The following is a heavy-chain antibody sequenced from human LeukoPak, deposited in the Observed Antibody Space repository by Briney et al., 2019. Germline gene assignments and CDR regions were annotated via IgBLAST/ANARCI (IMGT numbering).Heavy chain of an antibody. J-gene: IGHJ6*03. CDR3: TTLRFLEWHYYYYMDV. CDR2: IKSKTDGGTT. D-gene: IGHD3-3*01. CDR1: GLTFNTYG. V-gene: IGHV3-15*01. Sequence: GGSLRLSCVASGLTFNTYGMTWFRQAPGKGLEWVGRIKSKTDGGTTDYAAPVKGRFTISRDDSKNTLYLQMNSLKTEDTAVYYCTTLRFLEWHYYYYMDVWGKGTTVTVSS.